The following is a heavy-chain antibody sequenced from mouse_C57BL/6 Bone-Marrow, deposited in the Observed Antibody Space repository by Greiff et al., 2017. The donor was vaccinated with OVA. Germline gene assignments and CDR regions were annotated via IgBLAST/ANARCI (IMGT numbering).Heavy chain of an antibody. D-gene: IGHD2-10*01. V-gene: IGHV1-69*01. CDR2: IDPSDSYT. Sequence: QVQLQQPGAELVMPGASVKLSCKASGYTFTSYWMHWVKQRPGQGLEWIGEIDPSDSYTNCNQKFKGKSTLTVDKSSSTAYMQLSSLTSEDSAVYYCATYYGNPYFDVWGTGTTVTVSS. CDR1: GYTFTSYW. J-gene: IGHJ1*03. CDR3: ATYYGNPYFDV.